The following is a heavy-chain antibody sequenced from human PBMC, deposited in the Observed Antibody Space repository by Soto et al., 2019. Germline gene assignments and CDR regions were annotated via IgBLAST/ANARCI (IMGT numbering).Heavy chain of an antibody. V-gene: IGHV4-39*01. CDR3: ARHNGPLYVGYYYDMDV. CDR2: IYYSGYT. Sequence: PSETLSLTCTVSGGSISSYYWRWIRQPPGKGLEWIGSIYYSGYTYYNPSLKSRVTISVDTSKNQFSLKLSSVTAADTAVYYCARHNGPLYVGYYYDMDVWGQGTTVTVSS. D-gene: IGHD3-16*01. CDR1: GGSISSYY. J-gene: IGHJ6*02.